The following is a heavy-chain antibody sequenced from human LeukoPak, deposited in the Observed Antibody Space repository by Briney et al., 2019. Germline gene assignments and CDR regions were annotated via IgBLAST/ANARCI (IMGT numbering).Heavy chain of an antibody. CDR3: ATHGVAVRALDY. CDR2: IWYDGSNK. Sequence: GGSLRLSCAASGFTFSSYDMHWVRQAPGKGLEWVAVIWYDGSNKYYADSVKGRFTISRDNSKNTLYMQMNSLRAEDTAVYYCATHGVAVRALDYWGQGTLVTVSS. V-gene: IGHV3-33*01. CDR1: GFTFSSYD. J-gene: IGHJ4*02. D-gene: IGHD6-19*01.